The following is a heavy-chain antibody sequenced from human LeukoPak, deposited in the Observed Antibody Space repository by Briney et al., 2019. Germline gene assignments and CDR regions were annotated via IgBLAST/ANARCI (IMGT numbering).Heavy chain of an antibody. CDR1: GGSISSYY. J-gene: IGHJ4*02. CDR3: ARGVRGALSMRYYFDY. V-gene: IGHV4-4*07. Sequence: PSETLSLTCTVSGGSISSYYWSWIRQPAGKGLEWIGRIYTSGSTNYNPSLKSRVTMSVDTSKNQFSLKLSSVTAADTAVYYCARGVRGALSMRYYFDYWGQGTLVTVSS. CDR2: IYTSGST. D-gene: IGHD3-10*01.